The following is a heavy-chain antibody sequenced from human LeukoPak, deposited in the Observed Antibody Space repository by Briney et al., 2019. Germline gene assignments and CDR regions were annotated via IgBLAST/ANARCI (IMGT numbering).Heavy chain of an antibody. CDR1: GGSISSYY. CDR3: ARDWVLAAAGSGGAFDI. V-gene: IGHV4-4*07. Sequence: SETLSLTCTVSGGSISSYYWSWIRQPAGKGLEWIGRIYTSGSTNYNPSLKSRVTMSVDTSKNQFSLQLNSVTPEDTAVYYCARDWVLAAAGSGGAFDIWGQGTMVTVSS. D-gene: IGHD6-13*01. CDR2: IYTSGST. J-gene: IGHJ3*02.